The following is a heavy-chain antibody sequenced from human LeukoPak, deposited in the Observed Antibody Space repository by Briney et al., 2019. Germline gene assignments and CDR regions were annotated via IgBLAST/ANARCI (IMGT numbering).Heavy chain of an antibody. CDR1: RFTFSSYG. CDR2: ISYDGSNK. J-gene: IGHJ4*02. D-gene: IGHD6-13*01. Sequence: GGSLRLSCAASRFTFSSYGMHWVRQAPGKGLEWVAVISYDGSNKYYADSVKGRFTISRDNSKNTLYLQMNSLRAEDTAVYYCARALGSSWAFDYWGQGTLVTVSS. CDR3: ARALGSSWAFDY. V-gene: IGHV3-30*03.